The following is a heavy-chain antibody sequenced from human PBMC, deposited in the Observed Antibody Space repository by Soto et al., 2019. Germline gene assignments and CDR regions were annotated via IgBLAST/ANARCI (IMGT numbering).Heavy chain of an antibody. Sequence: ASVKVSCKASGYTFTVYYMHWVRQAPGQGLEWMGWINPNSGGTNYAQKFQGRVTMTRDTSISTAYMELSRLRSDDTAVYYCARGLSGSTGTWTGPWGQGTLVTASS. J-gene: IGHJ5*02. CDR3: ARGLSGSTGTWTGP. V-gene: IGHV1-2*02. CDR1: GYTFTVYY. D-gene: IGHD1-7*01. CDR2: INPNSGGT.